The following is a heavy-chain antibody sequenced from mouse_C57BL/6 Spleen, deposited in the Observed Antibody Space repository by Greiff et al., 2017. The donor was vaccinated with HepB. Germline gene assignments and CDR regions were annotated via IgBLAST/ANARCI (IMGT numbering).Heavy chain of an antibody. Sequence: VQLKESGPGLVKPSQSLSLTCSVTGYSITSGYYWNWIRQFPGNKLEWMGYISYDGSNNYNPSLKNLISITRDTSKNQFFLKLNSVTTEDTATYYCARRVDLYAMDYWGQGTSVTVSS. CDR2: ISYDGSN. V-gene: IGHV3-6*01. CDR1: GYSITSGYY. CDR3: ARRVDLYAMDY. J-gene: IGHJ4*01.